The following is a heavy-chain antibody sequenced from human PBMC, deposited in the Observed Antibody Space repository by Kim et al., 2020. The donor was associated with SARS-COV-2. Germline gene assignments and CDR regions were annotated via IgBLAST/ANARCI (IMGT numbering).Heavy chain of an antibody. CDR1: GFTFSAYA. J-gene: IGHJ5*02. CDR2: ISSDGSYK. CDR3: ARPGVVGPTYCFDP. V-gene: IGHV3-30*14. D-gene: IGHD1-26*01. Sequence: GGSLRLSCAASGFTFSAYAMLWVRQAPGKGPEWVAVISSDGSYKFYADSVKGRFTISRDSSKNTLYLQMNSLRAEDTAVYYCARPGVVGPTYCFDPWGQGTLVTVSS.